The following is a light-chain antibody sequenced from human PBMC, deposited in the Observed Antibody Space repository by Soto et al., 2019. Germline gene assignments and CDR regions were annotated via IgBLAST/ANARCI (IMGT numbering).Light chain of an antibody. CDR2: AVS. CDR1: SSDIGSYNH. J-gene: IGLJ1*01. Sequence: QSALTQPASVSVSPGQSITISCSGTSSDIGSYNHVAWYQQFPGKSPKLMIYAVSDRPSGVSDRFSGSKSGITASLTTSGLQTEDEADYYCISYTDRQSYLFGTGTKVTVL. CDR3: ISYTDRQSYL. V-gene: IGLV2-14*03.